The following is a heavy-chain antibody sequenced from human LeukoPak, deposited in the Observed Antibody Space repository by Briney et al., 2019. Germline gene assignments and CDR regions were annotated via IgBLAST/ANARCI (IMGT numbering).Heavy chain of an antibody. CDR3: AKVDRGDYSSSPVPYYNYYMNV. CDR2: ISSSSSLI. Sequence: EGSLRLSCAASGFTFSYYSMNWVRQAPGRGLEWVSCISSSSSLIFYSDSVRGRFTISRDNAKNLLYLHMNSLRVEDTAVYYCAKVDRGDYSSSPVPYYNYYMNVWGKGTTVTVSS. CDR1: GFTFSYYS. D-gene: IGHD6-13*01. J-gene: IGHJ6*03. V-gene: IGHV3-21*01.